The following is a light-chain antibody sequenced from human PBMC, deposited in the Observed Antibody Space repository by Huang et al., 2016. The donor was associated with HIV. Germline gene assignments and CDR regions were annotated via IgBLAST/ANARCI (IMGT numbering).Light chain of an antibody. V-gene: IGKV1-33*01. J-gene: IGKJ3*01. CDR1: QDISNF. CDR3: QHYDKVSFT. CDR2: HAS. Sequence: DIEMTQSPSSLSASVGDRVTITCQASQDISNFLNWYQQKPGKAPKLLIYHASNLKTGVPSRCSGSGSGTEFTFTISSLQPEDIATYYCQHYDKVSFTFGPGTKVEIK.